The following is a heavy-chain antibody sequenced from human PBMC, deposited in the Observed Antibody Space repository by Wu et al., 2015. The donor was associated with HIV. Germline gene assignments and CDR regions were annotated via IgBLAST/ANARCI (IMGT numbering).Heavy chain of an antibody. CDR2: IIPIFGTP. Sequence: QVQLVQSGTEVKKPGSSVKVSCRASGGTFSTYTINWVRQAPGQGLEWMGDIIPIFGTPNYAQKFQGRVTITTDESTTTAYMELSSLRSEDTAVYYCARGKCGYSYGCEWFDPWGQGTLVTVSS. D-gene: IGHD5-18*01. CDR1: GGTFSTYT. CDR3: ARGKCGYSYGCEWFDP. J-gene: IGHJ5*02. V-gene: IGHV1-69*05.